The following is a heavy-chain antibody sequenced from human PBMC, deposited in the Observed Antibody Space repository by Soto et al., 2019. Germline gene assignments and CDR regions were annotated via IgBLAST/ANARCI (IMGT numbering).Heavy chain of an antibody. CDR3: ARGLATLPVLAVYI. V-gene: IGHV2-5*01. Sequence: TMKGSDPTLVKPTQTLTLPCTLSGISLSTSGVGLGWVRRTSGKHLAWLALIYWNDYKHYNPSLKPRLTITKDTSKNQAVLTMNNMDPVDTATYSSARGLATLPVLAVYIWDQWTVVIVSS. D-gene: IGHD6-6*01. CDR2: IYWNDYK. J-gene: IGHJ3*02. CDR1: GISLSTSGVG.